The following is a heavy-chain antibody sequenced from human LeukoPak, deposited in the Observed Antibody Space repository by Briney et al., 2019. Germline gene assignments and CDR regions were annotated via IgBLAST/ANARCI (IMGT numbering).Heavy chain of an antibody. CDR3: ARLRLFPDYFDY. J-gene: IGHJ4*02. Sequence: SETLSLTCAVYGGSFSGYYWSWIRQPPGKGLEWIGYISYSRSTNYNPSLKSRVTISVDTSKNQFPLKLSSVTAADTAVYYCARLRLFPDYFDYWGQGTLVTVSS. D-gene: IGHD3-22*01. CDR1: GGSFSGYY. V-gene: IGHV4-59*01. CDR2: ISYSRST.